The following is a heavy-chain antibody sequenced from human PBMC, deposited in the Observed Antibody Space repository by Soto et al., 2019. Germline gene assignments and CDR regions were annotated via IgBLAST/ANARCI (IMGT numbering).Heavy chain of an antibody. CDR1: GFSLSTSGVG. D-gene: IGHD3-22*01. V-gene: IGHV2-5*02. J-gene: IGHJ1*01. CDR3: AHSESYYDSSGYRAEYFQH. Sequence: QITLKESGPTLVKPTQTLTLTCTFSGFSLSTSGVGVGWIRQPPGKALEWLALIYWDDDKRYSPSLKSRLTITKDTSKTQGVLTMTNMDPVDTATYSCAHSESYYDSSGYRAEYFQHWGQGTLVTVSS. CDR2: IYWDDDK.